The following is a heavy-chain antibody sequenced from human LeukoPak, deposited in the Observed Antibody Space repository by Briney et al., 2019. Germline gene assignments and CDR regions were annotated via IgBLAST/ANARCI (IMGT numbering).Heavy chain of an antibody. CDR3: AKDYYGSGSYPDY. CDR2: ISYDGSNK. CDR1: GFTFSSYG. Sequence: PGGSLRLSCAASGFTFSSYGMHWVRQAPGKGLEWVAVISYDGSNKYYADSAKGRFTISRDNSKNTLYLQMNSLRAEDTAVYYCAKDYYGSGSYPDYWGQGTLVTVSS. J-gene: IGHJ4*02. D-gene: IGHD3-10*01. V-gene: IGHV3-30*18.